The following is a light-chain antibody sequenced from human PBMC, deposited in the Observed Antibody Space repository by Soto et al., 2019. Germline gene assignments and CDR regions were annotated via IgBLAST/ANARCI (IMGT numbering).Light chain of an antibody. Sequence: EIVMTQSPATLSVSPGERATLSCRASQSVSSNLAWYQQKPGQAPRLLIYGASTRATGIPARFSGSGSGTESTLTISSLQSEDFAVYYCQQYNKWPQTFGQGTKVDIK. CDR3: QQYNKWPQT. CDR1: QSVSSN. J-gene: IGKJ1*01. V-gene: IGKV3-15*01. CDR2: GAS.